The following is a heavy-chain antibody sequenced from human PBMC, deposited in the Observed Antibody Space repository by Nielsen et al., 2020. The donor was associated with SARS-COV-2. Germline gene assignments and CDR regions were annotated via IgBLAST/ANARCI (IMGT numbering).Heavy chain of an antibody. V-gene: IGHV1-69*13. CDR1: GGTFTSYA. Sequence: SVKVSCKASGGTFTSYAISWVRQAHGQGLEWMGGIIPIFGTANYAQKFQGRVTITADESTSTAYMELSSLRSEDTAVYYCASGYDPPVGYWGQGTLVTVSS. D-gene: IGHD2-2*01. J-gene: IGHJ4*02. CDR2: IIPIFGTA. CDR3: ASGYDPPVGY.